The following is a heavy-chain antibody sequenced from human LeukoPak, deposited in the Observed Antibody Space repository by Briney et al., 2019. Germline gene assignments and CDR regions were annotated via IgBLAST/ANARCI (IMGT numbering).Heavy chain of an antibody. Sequence: GGSLRLSCAASGFTFSSYAMSWVRQAPGKGLEWVSAISGSGGSTYYADSVKGRFTISRDNSKNTLYLQMNSLRAEDTAVYYCAVAALLLWFGDEDAFDIWGQGTMVTVSS. CDR3: AVAALLLWFGDEDAFDI. V-gene: IGHV3-23*01. J-gene: IGHJ3*02. D-gene: IGHD3-10*01. CDR2: ISGSGGST. CDR1: GFTFSSYA.